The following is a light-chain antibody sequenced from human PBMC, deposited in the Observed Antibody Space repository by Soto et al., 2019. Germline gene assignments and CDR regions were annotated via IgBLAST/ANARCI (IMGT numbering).Light chain of an antibody. CDR2: GAS. J-gene: IGKJ1*01. CDR3: RQYNNWPRT. V-gene: IGKV3D-15*01. Sequence: EIVMTQSPATLSVSPGERATLSCRASQSVNTNVAWYQQEPGQAPRLLIYGASTRATGIPARFSGSVSGTEFALTISSLQSEDFAVYYCRQYNNWPRTFGQGTKVDIK. CDR1: QSVNTN.